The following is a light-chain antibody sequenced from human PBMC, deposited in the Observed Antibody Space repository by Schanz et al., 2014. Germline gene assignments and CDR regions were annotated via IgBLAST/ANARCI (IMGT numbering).Light chain of an antibody. V-gene: IGKV1-5*03. CDR2: KAS. Sequence: DIQMTQSPATLSASVGDRVSITCRANQTISVWLAWIQLKPGKAPKSLIHKASSLESGVPSRFSGSGSATEFTLTINSLQPDDFATYYCQRYISYPALFGGGTKVEIK. CDR1: QTISVW. J-gene: IGKJ4*01. CDR3: QRYISYPAL.